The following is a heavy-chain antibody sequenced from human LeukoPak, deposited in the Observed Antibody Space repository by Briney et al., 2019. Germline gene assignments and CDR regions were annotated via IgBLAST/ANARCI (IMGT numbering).Heavy chain of an antibody. Sequence: SETLSLTCAVYGGSFSGYYWSWIRQPPGKGLEWIGEVNHSGSTNYNPSLKSRVTISVDTSKNQFSLKLSSVTAADTAVYYCARSAHDSSGYYHYYGMDVWGQGTTVTVSS. CDR2: VNHSGST. V-gene: IGHV4-34*01. J-gene: IGHJ6*02. D-gene: IGHD3-22*01. CDR3: ARSAHDSSGYYHYYGMDV. CDR1: GGSFSGYY.